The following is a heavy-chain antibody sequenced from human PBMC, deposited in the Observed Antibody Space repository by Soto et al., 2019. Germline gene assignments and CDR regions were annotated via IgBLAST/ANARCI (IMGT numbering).Heavy chain of an antibody. J-gene: IGHJ4*02. CDR1: GLSLSSNAVG. CDR2: IYWNDDN. CDR3: AHGSGWLSDY. D-gene: IGHD6-19*01. V-gene: IGHV2-5*01. Sequence: QITLKESGPTLLKPTQTLTLTCTFSGLSLSSNAVGVNWIRQPPGKALEWLALIYWNDDNHYSPSLRSRLTITKDTSKNQVVLTMTNVDPVDTATYYCAHGSGWLSDYWGQGTLVTVSS.